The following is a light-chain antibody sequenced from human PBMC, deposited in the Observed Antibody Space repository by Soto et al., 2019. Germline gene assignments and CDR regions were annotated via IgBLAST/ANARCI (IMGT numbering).Light chain of an antibody. CDR2: RNN. V-gene: IGLV1-47*01. J-gene: IGLJ2*01. CDR1: SSNIGTNY. Sequence: QAVVTQPPSASGTPGRRVTISCSGSSSNIGTNYVYWYQQLPGTAPKLLIYRNNQRPSGVPDRFSGSKSGTSASLAISGLRSEDEADYYCAAWDDSLSGVVFGGGTKVTVL. CDR3: AAWDDSLSGVV.